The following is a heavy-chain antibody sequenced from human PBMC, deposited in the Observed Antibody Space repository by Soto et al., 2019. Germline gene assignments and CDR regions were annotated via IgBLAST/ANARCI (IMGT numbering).Heavy chain of an antibody. V-gene: IGHV3-72*01. Sequence: EVQLVESGGALVQPGGSLRLSCAASGFTFSNHFMDWVRQAPGKGLEWVGLIRNKAGSYNTEYAASVRGRFTISRDDSENTLYLQMNSLKTEDTAVYYCIDWGSSAFDSWGPGTLVTVSS. J-gene: IGHJ4*02. CDR2: IRNKAGSYNT. D-gene: IGHD3-16*01. CDR3: IDWGSSAFDS. CDR1: GFTFSNHF.